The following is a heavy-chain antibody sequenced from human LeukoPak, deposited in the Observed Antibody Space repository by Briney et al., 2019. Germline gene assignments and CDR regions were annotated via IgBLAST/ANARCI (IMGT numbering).Heavy chain of an antibody. V-gene: IGHV3-33*06. D-gene: IGHD3-22*01. Sequence: PGGSLRLXCAASGFTCSSYGMHWVRLAPGKGLESVAVIWYDGSNKYYADSVKGRFTISRDNSKNTLYLQMNSLRAEDTAVYYCAKDRVVYYYDSSGIDYWGQGTLVTVSS. J-gene: IGHJ4*02. CDR2: IWYDGSNK. CDR3: AKDRVVYYYDSSGIDY. CDR1: GFTCSSYG.